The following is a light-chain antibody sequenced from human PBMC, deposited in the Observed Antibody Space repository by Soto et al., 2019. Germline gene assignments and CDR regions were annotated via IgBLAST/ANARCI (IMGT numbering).Light chain of an antibody. CDR1: QSVSGK. CDR3: QQSNRWQWT. V-gene: IGKV3-15*01. Sequence: EVLMTQSPATLSVSPGERATLSCRASQSVSGKLAWYQQKPSHAPRLLIYDASTRATGIPARFSGSGSGTEFTLTISSLQAEDFAVYYCQQSNRWQWTFGQGGKVAIK. CDR2: DAS. J-gene: IGKJ1*01.